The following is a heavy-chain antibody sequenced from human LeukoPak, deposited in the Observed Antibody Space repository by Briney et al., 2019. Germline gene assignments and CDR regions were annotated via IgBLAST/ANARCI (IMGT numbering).Heavy chain of an antibody. Sequence: PSETLSLTCTVSGGSISSSSYYWGWIRQPPGKGLEWIGSIYYSGSTYYNPSLKSRVTISVDTSKNQFSLKLSSVTAADTAVYYCARDGFDSYYYDSSGYYYVAAFDIWGQGTMVTVSS. CDR2: IYYSGST. J-gene: IGHJ3*02. D-gene: IGHD3-22*01. CDR1: GGSISSSSYY. CDR3: ARDGFDSYYYDSSGYYYVAAFDI. V-gene: IGHV4-39*07.